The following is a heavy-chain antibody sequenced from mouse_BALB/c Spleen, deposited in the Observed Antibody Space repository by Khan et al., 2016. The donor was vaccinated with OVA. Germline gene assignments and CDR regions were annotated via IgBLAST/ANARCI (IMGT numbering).Heavy chain of an antibody. CDR2: IYPGSGST. J-gene: IGHJ3*01. CDR1: GYTFTDYV. Sequence: QVQLQQSGPELVKPGAAVKMSCKASGYTFTDYVISWVKQRTGQGPEWIGEIYPGSGSTYYNEKFKGKATLTADKSSNTAYMQRSSLTSEDSAVYFCARSYDGAWFAYWGQGTLVTVSA. V-gene: IGHV1-77*01. D-gene: IGHD1-1*01. CDR3: ARSYDGAWFAY.